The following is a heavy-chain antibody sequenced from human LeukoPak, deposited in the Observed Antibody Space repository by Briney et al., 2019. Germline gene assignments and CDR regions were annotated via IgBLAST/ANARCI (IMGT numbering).Heavy chain of an antibody. D-gene: IGHD3-22*01. Sequence: PGGSLRLSCAASGFTFSSYAMHWVRQAPGKGLEWVAVISYDGSNKYYADSVKGRFTISRDNSKNTLYLQMNSLRAEDTAVYYCASRTYYYGSSGYTHDYWGQGTLVTVSS. V-gene: IGHV3-30-3*01. CDR2: ISYDGSNK. CDR1: GFTFSSYA. J-gene: IGHJ4*02. CDR3: ASRTYYYGSSGYTHDY.